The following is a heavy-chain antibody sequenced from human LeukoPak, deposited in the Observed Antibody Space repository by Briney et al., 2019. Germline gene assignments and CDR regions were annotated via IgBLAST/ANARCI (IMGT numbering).Heavy chain of an antibody. CDR3: ASRIVVVTAGAFDI. V-gene: IGHV4-34*01. D-gene: IGHD2-21*02. J-gene: IGHJ3*02. Sequence: PSETLSLTCAVYGGSFSGYYWSWIRQPPEKGLEWIGSIYYSGSTYYNPSLKSRVTISVDTSKNQFSLKLSSVTAADTAVYYCASRIVVVTAGAFDIWGQGTMVTVSS. CDR2: IYYSGST. CDR1: GGSFSGYY.